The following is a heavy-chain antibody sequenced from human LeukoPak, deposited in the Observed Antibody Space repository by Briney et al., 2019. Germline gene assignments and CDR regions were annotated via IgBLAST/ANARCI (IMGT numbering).Heavy chain of an antibody. V-gene: IGHV3-23*01. CDR1: GFTFSSYA. Sequence: GGSLRLSCAASGFTFSSYAMSWVRQAPGKGLEWVSAISGSGGSTYYADSVKGRFTISRDISRNTLSLQMNSLRAEDTALYYCAKDQIPYGSGSYSPIGHWGQGTLVTVSS. J-gene: IGHJ4*02. CDR2: ISGSGGST. CDR3: AKDQIPYGSGSYSPIGH. D-gene: IGHD3-10*01.